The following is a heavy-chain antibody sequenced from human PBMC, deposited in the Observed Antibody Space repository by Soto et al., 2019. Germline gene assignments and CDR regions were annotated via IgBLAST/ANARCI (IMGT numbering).Heavy chain of an antibody. J-gene: IGHJ4*02. CDR2: IYYSGST. CDR3: ARDMNGVLGMGH. Sequence: QVQLQESGPGLVKPSQTLSLTCTVSGGSISSGGYYWSWIRQHPGKGLEWIGYIYYSGSTYYNPSLKSRGTISVDTSKNPCALKLSSVTAADTAVYYCARDMNGVLGMGHCGQGTLVTVSS. CDR1: GGSISSGGYY. V-gene: IGHV4-31*03. D-gene: IGHD2-8*01.